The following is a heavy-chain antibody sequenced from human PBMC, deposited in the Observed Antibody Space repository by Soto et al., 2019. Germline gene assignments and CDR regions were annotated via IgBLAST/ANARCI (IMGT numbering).Heavy chain of an antibody. Sequence: PSETLSLTCAVSGDSISTYYCMWIRQPPGKGLESIGYLYYGRSANYNPSLKSRVTLSVDTSTNQCSLTLSSMTAADTAVYYCAQMGGYDAFDIWGQGTMVTVSS. CDR3: AQMGGYDAFDI. CDR2: LYYGRSA. D-gene: IGHD3-16*01. J-gene: IGHJ3*02. V-gene: IGHV4-59*01. CDR1: GDSISTYY.